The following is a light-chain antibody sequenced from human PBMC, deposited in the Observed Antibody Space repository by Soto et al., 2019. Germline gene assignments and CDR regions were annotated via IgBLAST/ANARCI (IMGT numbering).Light chain of an antibody. CDR3: QQSYSTAWT. CDR1: QSIGSY. V-gene: IGKV1-39*01. Sequence: IQMTQSPSSLSASVGDRVTMTCRASQSIGSYVNWYQEKPGEAPKVLIFAASSLQSGVPSRFSGSGSGTDFTLTISSLQPEEFATYYCQQSYSTAWTFGQGTKVDIK. J-gene: IGKJ1*01. CDR2: AAS.